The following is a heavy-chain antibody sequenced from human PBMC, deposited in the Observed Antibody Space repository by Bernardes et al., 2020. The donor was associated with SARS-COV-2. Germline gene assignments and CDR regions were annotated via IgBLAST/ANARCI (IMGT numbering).Heavy chain of an antibody. Sequence: ASVKVSYKAFGYAFRSYGISWARQAPGQGLEWMGWISGFNGDTSYIQKIQDRVTMTTDTSTSTAYMDLRDLRSDDTAVYYCAREVMVRISDTYRNGMDLWGQGTTVTVSS. CDR2: ISGFNGDT. CDR1: GYAFRSYG. V-gene: IGHV1-18*01. J-gene: IGHJ6*02. D-gene: IGHD3-10*01. CDR3: AREVMVRISDTYRNGMDL.